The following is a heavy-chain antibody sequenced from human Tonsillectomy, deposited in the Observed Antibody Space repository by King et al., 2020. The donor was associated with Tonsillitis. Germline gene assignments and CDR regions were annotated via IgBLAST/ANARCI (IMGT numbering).Heavy chain of an antibody. D-gene: IGHD2/OR15-2a*01. CDR2: IYPGSGDT. CDR1: GYTFSDFH. J-gene: IGHJ4*02. CDR3: MRENWYYDF. Sequence: QVQVVQSGAEVKKPGASLKVSCKTYGYTFSDFHVHWVRQAPGQGLEWMGWIYPGSGDTAYSQKFQGRVTMTRDTSISTVYMDLSGLTSDDTAVYFCMRENWYYDFWGQGTLVTVSS. V-gene: IGHV1-2*02.